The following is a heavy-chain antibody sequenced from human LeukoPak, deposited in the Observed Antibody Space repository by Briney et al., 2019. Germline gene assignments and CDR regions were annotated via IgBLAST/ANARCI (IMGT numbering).Heavy chain of an antibody. V-gene: IGHV3-53*01. Sequence: GGSVRLSCAASGFTVSSNYMSWVRQAPGKGLEWVSVIYSGGSTYYADSVKGRFTISRDNSKNTLYLQMNSLRAEDTAVYYCARRYFDWLLYGMDVWGKGTTVTVSS. CDR2: IYSGGST. J-gene: IGHJ6*04. CDR1: GFTVSSNY. CDR3: ARRYFDWLLYGMDV. D-gene: IGHD3-9*01.